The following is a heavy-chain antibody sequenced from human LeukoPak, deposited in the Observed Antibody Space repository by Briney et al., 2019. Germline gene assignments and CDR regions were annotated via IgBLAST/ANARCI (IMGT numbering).Heavy chain of an antibody. CDR3: ARDYGDYSYYFDY. J-gene: IGHJ4*02. D-gene: IGHD4-17*01. V-gene: IGHV3-74*01. CDR2: INSDGSST. Sequence: GGSLRLSCAASGFTFSSYWMHWVRQAPGKGLAWVSRINSDGSSTSYADSVKGRFTISRDNAKNTLYLQMNSLRAEDTAVYYCARDYGDYSYYFDYWGQGTLVTVSS. CDR1: GFTFSSYW.